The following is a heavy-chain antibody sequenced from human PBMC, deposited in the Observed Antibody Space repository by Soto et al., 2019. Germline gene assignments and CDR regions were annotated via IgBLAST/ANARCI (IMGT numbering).Heavy chain of an antibody. CDR2: ISYCGST. CDR1: GGSISSGCYY. J-gene: IGHJ4*01. CDR3: ARGVLH. V-gene: IGHV4-31*03. Sequence: QVQLQESGPGLVQPSQTLSLTCTVSGGSISSGCYYWSWIRQHPGTGLEWIGHISYCGSTYYNTSRTSRVTISVDTSRNQFSLIVNAVTAADTAVYYCARGVLHWGQGTLVTVSS.